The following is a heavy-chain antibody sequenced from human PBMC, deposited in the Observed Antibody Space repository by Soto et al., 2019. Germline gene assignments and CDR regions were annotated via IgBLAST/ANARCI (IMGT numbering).Heavy chain of an antibody. V-gene: IGHV3-48*02. CDR1: GFTFSSYS. J-gene: IGHJ4*02. CDR3: ARLGSGYYEYYFDY. Sequence: EVQLVESGGGLVQPGGSLRLSCAASGFTFSSYSMNWVRQAPGKGLEWVSYISTIYYADSVKGRFTISRDNAKNSLYLQMNSLRDEDTAVYYCARLGSGYYEYYFDYWGQGTLVTVSS. CDR2: ISTI. D-gene: IGHD3-22*01.